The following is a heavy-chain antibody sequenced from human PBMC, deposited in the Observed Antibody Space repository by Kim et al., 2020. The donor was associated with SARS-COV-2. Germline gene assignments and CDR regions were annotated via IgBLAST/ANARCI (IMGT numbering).Heavy chain of an antibody. Sequence: SETLSLICTVSGGSTITTSYYWDWIRQPPGKGLEWIGARYYSGTAYYNPSLKSRVTMSIDTTKNQFSLKLTSVTAADTAVYYCARERGDSSGWRYYFDYWGHGSLVTVSS. J-gene: IGHJ4*01. D-gene: IGHD6-19*01. CDR2: RYYSGTA. CDR3: ARERGDSSGWRYYFDY. V-gene: IGHV4-39*02. CDR1: GGSTITTSYY.